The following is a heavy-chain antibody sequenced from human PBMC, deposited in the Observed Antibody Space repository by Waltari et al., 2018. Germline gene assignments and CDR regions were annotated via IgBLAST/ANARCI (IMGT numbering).Heavy chain of an antibody. D-gene: IGHD3-22*01. Sequence: QVQLQESGPGLVKPSETLSLTCAVSGYSISSGYYWGWIRQPPGTGLEWIGSIYHSGSTYYNPSLKRRVTISVDTSKNQFSLKLSSVTAADTAVYYCARRYYYDSSGYDYFDYWGQGTLVTVSS. J-gene: IGHJ4*02. CDR2: IYHSGST. CDR3: ARRYYYDSSGYDYFDY. CDR1: GYSISSGYY. V-gene: IGHV4-38-2*01.